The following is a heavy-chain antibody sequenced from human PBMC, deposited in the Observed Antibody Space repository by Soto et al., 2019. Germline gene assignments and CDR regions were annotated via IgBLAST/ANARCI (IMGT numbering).Heavy chain of an antibody. Sequence: GGSLRLSCAASGFTFSSYGMHWVRQAPGKGLEWVAVISYDGSNKYYADSVKGRFTISRDNSKNTLYLQMNSLRAEDTAVYYCGKGGGEYSYGTGFEYWGQGPLVTVSS. CDR3: GKGGGEYSYGTGFEY. V-gene: IGHV3-30*18. J-gene: IGHJ4*02. CDR1: GFTFSSYG. CDR2: ISYDGSNK. D-gene: IGHD5-18*01.